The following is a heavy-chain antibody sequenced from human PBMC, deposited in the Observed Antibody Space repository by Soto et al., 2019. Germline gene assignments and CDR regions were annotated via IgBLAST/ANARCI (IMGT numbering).Heavy chain of an antibody. J-gene: IGHJ4*02. CDR1: GFTFSSYW. V-gene: IGHV3-74*01. CDR3: GRESQYSGYDRPFDY. Sequence: EVQLVESGGGLVQPGGSLRLSCAASGFTFSSYWMHWVRHAPGKALVWVSRINSDGSSTSYADSVKGRFTISRDNAKNTLYLQMDSLRADHTAVYYCGRESQYSGYDRPFDYWGEGTLVTVSS. D-gene: IGHD5-12*01. CDR2: INSDGSST.